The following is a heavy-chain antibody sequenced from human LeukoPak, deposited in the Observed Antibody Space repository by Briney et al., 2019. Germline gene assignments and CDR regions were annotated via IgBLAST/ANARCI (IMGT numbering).Heavy chain of an antibody. V-gene: IGHV3-30*02. Sequence: GGSLRLSCAASGFTFSSYDMHWVRQAPGKGLEWVAFIRYDGGDKYYADSVKGRFTISRDNSKNTLYLQMNSLRAEDRAVYYCANGNYWGQGTLVTVSS. D-gene: IGHD1-26*01. CDR2: IRYDGGDK. J-gene: IGHJ4*02. CDR1: GFTFSSYD. CDR3: ANGNY.